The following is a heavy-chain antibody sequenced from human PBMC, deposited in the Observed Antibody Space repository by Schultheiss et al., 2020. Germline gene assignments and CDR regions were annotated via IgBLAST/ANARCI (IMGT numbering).Heavy chain of an antibody. CDR2: IYTSGST. CDR1: GGSISSSSYY. V-gene: IGHV4-61*02. J-gene: IGHJ4*02. CDR3: ARDALTRTLDY. D-gene: IGHD3-9*01. Sequence: SETLSLTCTVSGGSISSSSYYWGWIRQPAGKGLEWIGRIYTSGSTNYNPSLKSRVTISVDTSKNQFSLKLSSVTAADTAVYYCARDALTRTLDYWGQGTLVTVSS.